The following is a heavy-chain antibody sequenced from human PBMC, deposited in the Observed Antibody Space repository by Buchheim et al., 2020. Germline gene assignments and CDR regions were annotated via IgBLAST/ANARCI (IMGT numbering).Heavy chain of an antibody. CDR1: GFTFSSYA. CDR2: ISYDGSNK. CDR3: ASSWGGYSYGSFDY. J-gene: IGHJ4*02. V-gene: IGHV3-30-3*01. Sequence: VQLLESGGGLVQPGGSLRLSCAASGFTFSSYAMHWVRQAPGKGLEWVAVISYDGSNKYYADSVKGRFTISRDNSKNTLYLQMNSLRAEDTAVYYCASSWGGYSYGSFDYWGQGTL. D-gene: IGHD5-18*01.